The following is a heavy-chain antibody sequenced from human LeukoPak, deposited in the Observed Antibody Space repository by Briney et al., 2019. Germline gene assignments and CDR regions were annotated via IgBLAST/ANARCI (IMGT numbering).Heavy chain of an antibody. CDR2: ISGSGVNT. D-gene: IGHD6-19*01. Sequence: GGSLRLSCAASGFTFSSYAMSWVRQAPGKGLEWVSVISGSGVNTYYADSVKGRFTISRDNSKNTLFLQMNSLRAEDTAVYYCAKGSSGWYSGFDYWGQGTLVTVSS. J-gene: IGHJ4*02. CDR3: AKGSSGWYSGFDY. V-gene: IGHV3-23*01. CDR1: GFTFSSYA.